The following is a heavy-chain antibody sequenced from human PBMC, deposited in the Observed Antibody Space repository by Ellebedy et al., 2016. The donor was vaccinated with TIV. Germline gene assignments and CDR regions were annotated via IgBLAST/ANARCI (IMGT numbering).Heavy chain of an antibody. V-gene: IGHV1-18*04. CDR1: GYTFTSYG. D-gene: IGHD6-25*01. J-gene: IGHJ3*02. CDR3: AREDSATFDI. Sequence: AASVKVSCKASGYTFTSYGISWARQAPGQGLEWMGWISAYNGNTYYAQKLQGRVTMSTDTSTSTAYMELRRLRPGHTAVYYCAREDSATFDIWGQGTMVTVSS. CDR2: ISAYNGNT.